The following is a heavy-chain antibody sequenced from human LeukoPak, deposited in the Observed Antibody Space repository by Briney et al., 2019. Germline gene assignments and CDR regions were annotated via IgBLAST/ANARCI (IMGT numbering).Heavy chain of an antibody. CDR3: ARGLAQRDYNYYYYYYMDV. CDR2: TNHSGST. CDR1: GGSFSGYY. V-gene: IGHV4-34*01. D-gene: IGHD6-25*01. Sequence: PSETLSLTCAVYGGSFSGYYWSWIRQPPGKGLEWIGETNHSGSTNYNPSPKSRVTISVDTSKNQFSLKLSSVTAADTAVYYCARGLAQRDYNYYYYYYMDVWGKGTTVTVSS. J-gene: IGHJ6*03.